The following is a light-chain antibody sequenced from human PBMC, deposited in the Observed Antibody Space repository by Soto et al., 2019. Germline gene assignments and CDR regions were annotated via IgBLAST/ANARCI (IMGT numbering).Light chain of an antibody. J-gene: IGKJ3*01. CDR2: ATS. V-gene: IGKV1-39*01. CDR3: QQTFNNPT. CDR1: QSIAGF. Sequence: DIQMTQSPSSLSASVGDRVTIACRASQSIAGFLNWYQQKPGKAPDLLIYATSSLHSGVTPRFSGSGSGADFNLTISPLQPEDSAPYFCQQTFNNPTSGPGT.